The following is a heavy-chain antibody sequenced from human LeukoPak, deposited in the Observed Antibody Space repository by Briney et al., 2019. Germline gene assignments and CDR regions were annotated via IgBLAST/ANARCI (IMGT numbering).Heavy chain of an antibody. Sequence: SETLSLTCTVSGGSISSSSYYWGWIRQPPGKGLEWIGSIYYSGSTYYNPSLKSRVTISVDTSKNQFSLKLSSVTAADTAVYYCARASLYVAGPGDWGQGTLVTVSS. CDR1: GGSISSSSYY. CDR3: ARASLYVAGPGD. CDR2: IYYSGST. D-gene: IGHD6-19*01. J-gene: IGHJ4*02. V-gene: IGHV4-39*01.